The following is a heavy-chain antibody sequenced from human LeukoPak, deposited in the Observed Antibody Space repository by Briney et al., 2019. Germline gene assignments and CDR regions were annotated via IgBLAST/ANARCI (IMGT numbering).Heavy chain of an antibody. CDR1: GFTFSSYW. D-gene: IGHD2-21*02. Sequence: PGGSLRLSCAASGFTFSSYWMHWVRQAPGKGLVWVSRINSDGSSTSYADSVKGRFTISRDNAKNTLYLQMNSLRAEDTAVYYCARVLINVVVTAQRGYYYYMDVWGKGTTVTVSS. V-gene: IGHV3-74*01. CDR2: INSDGSST. CDR3: ARVLINVVVTAQRGYYYYMDV. J-gene: IGHJ6*03.